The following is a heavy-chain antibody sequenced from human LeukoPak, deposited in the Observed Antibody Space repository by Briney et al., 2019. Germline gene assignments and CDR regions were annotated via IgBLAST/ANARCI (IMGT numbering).Heavy chain of an antibody. J-gene: IGHJ4*02. CDR2: IFHTGST. Sequence: PSETLSLTCTVSGGSFRTYYWTWIRQPPGKGLEWIGFIFHTGSTNYTPSLKSRVTISVDTSKNQFSLKLSSVTAADTAVYYCARRPGIAVAGTPWDYWGQGTLVTVSS. CDR1: GGSFRTYY. D-gene: IGHD6-19*01. V-gene: IGHV4-59*12. CDR3: ARRPGIAVAGTPWDY.